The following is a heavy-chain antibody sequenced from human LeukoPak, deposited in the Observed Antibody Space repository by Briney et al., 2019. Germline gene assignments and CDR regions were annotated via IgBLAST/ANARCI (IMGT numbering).Heavy chain of an antibody. CDR2: INSDGSRI. J-gene: IGHJ4*02. D-gene: IGHD3-22*01. CDR1: GFTFSEYW. Sequence: GGSLRLSCAASGFTFSEYWMHWVRQAPGKGLEWVSRINSDGSRITYAASVKGRFTISRDNAKNTLYLQMNRLRVEDTAVYYCASSPVITRDWGQGTLVTVSS. CDR3: ASSPVITRD. V-gene: IGHV3-74*01.